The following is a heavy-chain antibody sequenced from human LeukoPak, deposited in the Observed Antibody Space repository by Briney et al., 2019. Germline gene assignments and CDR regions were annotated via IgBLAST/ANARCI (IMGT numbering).Heavy chain of an antibody. V-gene: IGHV1-69*05. CDR2: IIPIFGTA. D-gene: IGHD6-6*01. CDR1: GGTFSSYA. J-gene: IGHJ2*01. CDR3: ARAIAARGFLGWYFDL. Sequence: ASVKVSCKASGGTFSSYAISWVRQAPGQGLEWMGGIIPIFGTANYAQKFQGRVTITTDESTSTAYMELSSLRSEDTAVYYCARAIAARGFLGWYFDLWGRGTLVTVSS.